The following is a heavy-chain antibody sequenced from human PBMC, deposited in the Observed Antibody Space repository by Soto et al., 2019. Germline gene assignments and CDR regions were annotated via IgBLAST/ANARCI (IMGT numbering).Heavy chain of an antibody. D-gene: IGHD4-17*01. CDR2: MYYIGST. CDR1: GGSLSSHY. Sequence: QVQLQESGPGLVNPSETLSLSCTVSGGSLSSHYWSWIRQPPGKGLEWIGHMYYIGSTSYNPSLKSRVTISVDTSKNQFALQLTSVTAADTAVYYCASVESAHYGRFDYWGQGTLVTVSS. J-gene: IGHJ4*02. CDR3: ASVESAHYGRFDY. V-gene: IGHV4-59*11.